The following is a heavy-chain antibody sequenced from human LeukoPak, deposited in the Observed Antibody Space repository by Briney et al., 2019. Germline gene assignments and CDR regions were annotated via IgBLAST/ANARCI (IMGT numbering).Heavy chain of an antibody. Sequence: GGSLRLSCAVSGFTFRSYAMSWVRQAPGKGLEWVSGIIDSGESTYYANFAKGRFTISRDNSNNTLYLQMNSLRAEDTAVEYCAKLGGQELHNYYVAVCGKGTTVAVSS. CDR2: IIDSGEST. D-gene: IGHD3-16*01. J-gene: IGHJ6*03. CDR3: AKLGGQELHNYYVAV. V-gene: IGHV3-23*01. CDR1: GFTFRSYA.